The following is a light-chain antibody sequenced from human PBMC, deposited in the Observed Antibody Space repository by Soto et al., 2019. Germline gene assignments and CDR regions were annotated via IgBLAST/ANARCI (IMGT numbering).Light chain of an antibody. CDR3: QQRSSWPPFT. V-gene: IGKV3-11*01. J-gene: IGKJ3*01. CDR1: QSVSSY. CDR2: DAS. Sequence: EIVLTQSPATLSLSPGERATLSCRASQSVSSYLSWYQQKPGQAPRLLIYDASNRATGIPARFSGSGSGTDFTLTISSRVPEDFSVYYCQQRSSWPPFTFGPGTKVDIK.